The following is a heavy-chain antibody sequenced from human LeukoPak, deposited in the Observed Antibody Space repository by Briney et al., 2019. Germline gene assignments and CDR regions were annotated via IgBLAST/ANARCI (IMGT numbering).Heavy chain of an antibody. V-gene: IGHV6-1*01. J-gene: IGHJ3*02. CDR2: TYYRSKWYN. D-gene: IGHD2-2*01. CDR3: ARDQFPAIDVRRAFDI. Sequence: SQTLSLTCAISGDSVSSNSAAWNWIRQSPSRGLEWLGRTYYRSKWYNDYAVSVKSRITINPDTSKNQFSLQLNSVTPEDTAVYYCARDQFPAIDVRRAFDIWGQGTMVTVSS. CDR1: GDSVSSNSAA.